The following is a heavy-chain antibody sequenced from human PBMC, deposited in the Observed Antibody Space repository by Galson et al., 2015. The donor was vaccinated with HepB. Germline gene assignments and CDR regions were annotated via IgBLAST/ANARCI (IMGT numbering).Heavy chain of an antibody. V-gene: IGHV4-30-4*01. CDR2: IYYSGST. CDR1: GGSISSGDYY. D-gene: IGHD3-22*01. CDR3: ALFGHDSSGYYYFDY. Sequence: TLSLTCTVSGGSISSGDYYWSWIRQPPGKGLEWIGYIYYSGSTYYNPSLESRVTISVDASKNQFSLKLSSVTAADTAVYYCALFGHDSSGYYYFDYWGQGTLVTVSS. J-gene: IGHJ4*02.